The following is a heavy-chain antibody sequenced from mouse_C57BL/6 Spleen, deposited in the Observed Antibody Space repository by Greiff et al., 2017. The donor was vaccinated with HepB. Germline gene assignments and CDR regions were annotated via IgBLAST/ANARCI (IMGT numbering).Heavy chain of an antibody. J-gene: IGHJ3*01. CDR3: ARTIGDLLRFAY. Sequence: EVQLQQSGPELVKPGASVKMSCKASGYTFTDYNMHWVKQSHGKSLEWIGYINPNNGGTSYNQKFKGKATLTVNKSSSTAYMELRSLTSEDSAVYYCARTIGDLLRFAYWGQGTLVTVSA. D-gene: IGHD2-1*01. CDR2: INPNNGGT. V-gene: IGHV1-22*01. CDR1: GYTFTDYN.